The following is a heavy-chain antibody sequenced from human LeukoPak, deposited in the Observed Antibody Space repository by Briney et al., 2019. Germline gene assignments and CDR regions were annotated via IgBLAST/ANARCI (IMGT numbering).Heavy chain of an antibody. V-gene: IGHV3-11*01. J-gene: IGHJ4*02. CDR2: ISSSGSTI. D-gene: IGHD6-19*01. CDR3: ARLLCGWSLXXXFDY. CDR1: GFTFSDYY. Sequence: PGGSLRLSCAASGFTFSDYYMSWIRQAPGKGLEWVSYISSSGSTIYYADSVKGRFTISRDNAKNSLYLQMNSLRAEDTAVYYCARLLCGWSLXXXFDYWAREPWSPSPQ.